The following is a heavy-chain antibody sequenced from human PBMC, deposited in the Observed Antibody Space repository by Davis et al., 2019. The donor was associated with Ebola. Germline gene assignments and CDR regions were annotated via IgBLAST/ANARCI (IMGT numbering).Heavy chain of an antibody. CDR1: GGSISSYY. J-gene: IGHJ6*02. D-gene: IGHD3-9*01. CDR3: ATQGRYFDWLSNYGMDV. Sequence: SETLSLTCTVSGGSISSYYWRWIRQPPGNGLEWIGYIYYSGSTNYNPSLKSRVTISVDTSKNQFSLKLSSVTAADTAVYYCATQGRYFDWLSNYGMDVWGQGTTVTVSS. CDR2: IYYSGST. V-gene: IGHV4-59*08.